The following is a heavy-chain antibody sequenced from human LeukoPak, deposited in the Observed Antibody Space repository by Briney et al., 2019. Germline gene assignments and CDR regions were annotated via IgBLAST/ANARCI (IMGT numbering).Heavy chain of an antibody. D-gene: IGHD4-17*01. CDR2: IYYSGST. Sequence: PSETLSLTCTVSGGSISSYYWSWIRQPPGEGLEWIGYIYYSGSTNYNPSLKSRVTISVDTSKNQFSLKLSSVTAADTAVYYCASDYGATPGAFDIWGQGTMVTVSS. CDR3: ASDYGATPGAFDI. V-gene: IGHV4-59*01. J-gene: IGHJ3*02. CDR1: GGSISSYY.